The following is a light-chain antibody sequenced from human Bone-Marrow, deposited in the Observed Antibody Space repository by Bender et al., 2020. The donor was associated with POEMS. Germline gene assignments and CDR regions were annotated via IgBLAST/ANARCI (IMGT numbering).Light chain of an antibody. V-gene: IGLV3-1*01. CDR1: KLGSKY. J-gene: IGLJ2*01. CDR2: PDN. Sequence: SYEVTQPPSVSVSPGQTATITCSGDKLGSKYVCWYQQKPGQSPVVVIYPDNKRPSGIPDRFSGSDSGNTATLTISGTQAMDEADYYCQAWDSSTVVFGGGTKLTVL. CDR3: QAWDSSTVV.